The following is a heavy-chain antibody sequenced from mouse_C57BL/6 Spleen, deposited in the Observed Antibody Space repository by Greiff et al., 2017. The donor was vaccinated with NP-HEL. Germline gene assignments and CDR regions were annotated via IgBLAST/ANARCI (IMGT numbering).Heavy chain of an antibody. CDR3: ARSTTAHYAMDY. Sequence: QVQLQQPGAELVRPGSSVKLSCKASGYTFTSYWMHWVKQRPIQGLEWIGNIDPSDSETHYNQKFKDKATLTVDKSSSTAYMQLSSLTSEDSAVYYCARSTTAHYAMDYWGQGTSVTVSS. J-gene: IGHJ4*01. D-gene: IGHD1-2*01. CDR2: IDPSDSET. V-gene: IGHV1-52*01. CDR1: GYTFTSYW.